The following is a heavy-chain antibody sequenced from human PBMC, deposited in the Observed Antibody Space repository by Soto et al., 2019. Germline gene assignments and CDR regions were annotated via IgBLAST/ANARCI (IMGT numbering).Heavy chain of an antibody. J-gene: IGHJ3*02. D-gene: IGHD3-22*01. CDR3: ASGGGSYYDSSGYYPYAFDI. Sequence: GWSLRLSCASSGFTFSSYAMHWVRQAPGTGLEWVAVISYDGSNKYYADSVKGRFTISRDNSKNTLYLQMNSLRAEDTAVYYCASGGGSYYDSSGYYPYAFDIWGQGTMVTVSS. CDR1: GFTFSSYA. CDR2: ISYDGSNK. V-gene: IGHV3-30*14.